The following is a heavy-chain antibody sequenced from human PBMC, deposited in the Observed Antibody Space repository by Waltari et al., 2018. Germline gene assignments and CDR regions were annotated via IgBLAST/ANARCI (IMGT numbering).Heavy chain of an antibody. CDR3: ARASREYVVVVVAATPPRRGWYFDL. J-gene: IGHJ2*01. D-gene: IGHD2-15*01. Sequence: QVQLQESGPGLVKPSETLSLTCAVSGYSISSGYSWGWILPPPGKGLEWIGGIYHSGSTYYNPSLKSRVTISVDTSKNQFSLKLSSVTAADTAVYYCARASREYVVVVVAATPPRRGWYFDLWGRGTLVTVSS. CDR1: GYSISSGYS. V-gene: IGHV4-38-2*01. CDR2: IYHSGST.